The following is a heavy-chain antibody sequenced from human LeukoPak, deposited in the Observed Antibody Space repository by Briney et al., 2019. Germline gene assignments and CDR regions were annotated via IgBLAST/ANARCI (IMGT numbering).Heavy chain of an antibody. V-gene: IGHV3-9*01. J-gene: IGHJ4*02. Sequence: PGGSLRLSCAASGFTFDDYAMHWVRQAPGKGLEWVSGISWNSGSIGYADSVKGRFTISRDNAKNSLYLQMNSLRAEDTAVYYCAKDTAPTLTELPDYWGQGTLVTVSS. D-gene: IGHD1-7*01. CDR1: GFTFDDYA. CDR3: AKDTAPTLTELPDY. CDR2: ISWNSGSI.